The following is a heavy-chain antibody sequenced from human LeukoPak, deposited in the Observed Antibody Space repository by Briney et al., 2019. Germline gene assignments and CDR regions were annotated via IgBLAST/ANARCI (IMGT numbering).Heavy chain of an antibody. Sequence: GGSLRLSCTASGFTFSSYWMSWVRQAPGKGLEWVANIKQDGSEKYYVDSVKGRFTISRDNAKNSLYLQMNSLRAEDTAVYYCARDLPHYYYYYGMDVWGQGTTVTVSS. CDR2: IKQDGSEK. V-gene: IGHV3-7*01. CDR3: ARDLPHYYYYYGMDV. CDR1: GFTFSSYW. J-gene: IGHJ6*02.